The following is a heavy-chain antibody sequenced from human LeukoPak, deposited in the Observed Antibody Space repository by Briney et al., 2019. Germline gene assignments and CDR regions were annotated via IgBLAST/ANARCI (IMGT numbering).Heavy chain of an antibody. CDR1: GGSISSSSYY. V-gene: IGHV4-61*05. CDR2: IYYSGST. J-gene: IGHJ4*02. CDR3: ARVTGYMIEDYFDY. Sequence: SETLSLTCTVSGGSISSSSYYWGWIRQPPGKGLEWIGYIYYSGSTNYSPSLRSRVTISVDTSKNEFSLKLRSVTAADTAEYYCARVTGYMIEDYFDYWGQGTLVTVSS. D-gene: IGHD3-22*01.